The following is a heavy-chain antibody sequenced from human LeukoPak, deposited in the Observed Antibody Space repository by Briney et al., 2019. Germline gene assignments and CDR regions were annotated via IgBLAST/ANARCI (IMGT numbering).Heavy chain of an antibody. CDR1: GGSFSGYY. CDR2: INHSGST. CDR3: ARSVLMVYAVDY. V-gene: IGHV4-34*01. D-gene: IGHD2-8*01. J-gene: IGHJ4*02. Sequence: SETLSLTCAVYGGSFSGYYWSWIRQPPGKGLEWIGEINHSGSTNYSPSLKSRVTISVDTSKNQFSLKLSSVTAADTAVYYCARSVLMVYAVDYWGQGTLVTVSS.